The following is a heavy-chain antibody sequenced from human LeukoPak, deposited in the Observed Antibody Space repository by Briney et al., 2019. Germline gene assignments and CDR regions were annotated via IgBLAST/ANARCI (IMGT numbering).Heavy chain of an antibody. V-gene: IGHV3-30*04. J-gene: IGHJ4*02. Sequence: PGGSLRLSCAASGFTSNSYAFHWVRQAPGKGLEWVAVVSYGGSNKYYADSVKGRFTISRDDSKNTVYLQMDRLRPEDTAVYYCARDQLAFSGYDTLFDYWGQGALVSVSS. CDR2: VSYGGSNK. CDR1: GFTSNSYA. D-gene: IGHD5-12*01. CDR3: ARDQLAFSGYDTLFDY.